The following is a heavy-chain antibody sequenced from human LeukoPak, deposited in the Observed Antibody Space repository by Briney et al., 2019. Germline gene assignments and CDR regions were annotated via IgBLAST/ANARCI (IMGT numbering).Heavy chain of an antibody. Sequence: GTSVTVSCNASGGTFSSYTISWVRQAPGPGLESMVAVIPIFGSANYEQKCQRRVTITTDESTTTAYMELSSLSSEDPAVYHRASRHCSSPSRHEENHYYYYMHLWRKGPTLPVP. CDR1: GGTFSSYT. J-gene: IGHJ6*03. CDR2: VIPIFGSA. V-gene: IGHV1-69*05. CDR3: ASRHCSSPSRHEENHYYYYMHL. D-gene: IGHD2-2*01.